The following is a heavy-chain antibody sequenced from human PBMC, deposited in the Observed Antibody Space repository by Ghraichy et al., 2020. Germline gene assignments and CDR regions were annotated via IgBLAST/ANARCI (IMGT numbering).Heavy chain of an antibody. J-gene: IGHJ4*02. CDR1: GFTVSSNY. D-gene: IGHD6-13*01. V-gene: IGHV3-66*01. CDR2: IYSGGST. CDR3: ARGEATAGTLLVY. Sequence: GGSLRLSCAASGFTVSSNYMSWVRQAPGKGLEWVSVIYSGGSTYYADSVRGRFTISRDNPKSTLYLQMNSLRVEDTAVYYCARGEATAGTLLVYWGQGTLVTGSS.